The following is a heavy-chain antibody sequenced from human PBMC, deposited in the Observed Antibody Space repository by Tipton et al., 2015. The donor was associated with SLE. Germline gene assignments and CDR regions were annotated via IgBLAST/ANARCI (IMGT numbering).Heavy chain of an antibody. J-gene: IGHJ4*02. Sequence: TLSLTCTVSGASISSSPYYWGWIRQPPGKGLEWIGSIYHTRRTYYNPSLKSRVTIAVDTSKNEFSLKVISVTAADTAVYYCATAQRGFGSSLDYWGQGALVTVSS. CDR2: IYHTRRT. CDR1: GASISSSPYY. CDR3: ATAQRGFGSSLDY. V-gene: IGHV4-38-2*02. D-gene: IGHD5-18*01.